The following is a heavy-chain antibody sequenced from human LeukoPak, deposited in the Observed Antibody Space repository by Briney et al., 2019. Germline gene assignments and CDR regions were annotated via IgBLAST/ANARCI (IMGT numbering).Heavy chain of an antibody. CDR2: IYYSGST. D-gene: IGHD3-10*01. CDR1: GGSISSSSYY. Sequence: SSETLSLTCTVSGGSISSSSYYWGWIRQPPWKGLEWIGSIYYSGSTYYNPSLKSRVTISVDTSKNQFSLKLSSVTAADTAVYYCARGESLMGEWFGEFGALDYLGQGTLVTVSS. V-gene: IGHV4-39*07. J-gene: IGHJ4*02. CDR3: ARGESLMGEWFGEFGALDY.